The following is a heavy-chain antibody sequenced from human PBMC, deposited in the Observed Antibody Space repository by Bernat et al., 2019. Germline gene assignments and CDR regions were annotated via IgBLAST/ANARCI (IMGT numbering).Heavy chain of an antibody. Sequence: VQLVESGGGFVQPGGSLRLSCAASGFTFSNYWMHWVRQAPGKGLEWVAVISYDGSNKYYADSVKGRFTISRDNSKNTLYLQMNSLRAEDTAVYYCARGSHRPTWIQDYYYGMDVWGQGTTVTVSS. CDR1: GFTFSNYW. J-gene: IGHJ6*02. CDR3: ARGSHRPTWIQDYYYGMDV. CDR2: ISYDGSNK. V-gene: IGHV3-30-3*01. D-gene: IGHD5-18*01.